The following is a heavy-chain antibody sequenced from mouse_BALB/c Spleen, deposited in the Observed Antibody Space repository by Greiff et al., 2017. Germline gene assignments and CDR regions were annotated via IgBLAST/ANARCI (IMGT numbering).Heavy chain of an antibody. CDR1: GFTFSSFG. J-gene: IGHJ3*01. Sequence: EVQRVESGGGLVQPGGSRKLSCAVSGFTFSSFGMHWVRQAPEKGLEWVAYISSGSSTIYYADTVKGRFTISRDNPKNTLFLQMTSLRSEDTAMYYCARRGMGRAWFAYWGQGTLVTVSA. CDR2: ISSGSSTI. V-gene: IGHV5-17*02. CDR3: ARRGMGRAWFAY. D-gene: IGHD4-1*01.